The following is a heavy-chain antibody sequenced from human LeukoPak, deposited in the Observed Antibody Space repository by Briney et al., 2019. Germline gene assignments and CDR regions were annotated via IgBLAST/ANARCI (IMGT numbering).Heavy chain of an antibody. CDR2: IYYSGST. CDR3: ARNDSSGYFDY. CDR1: GYSISSGYY. Sequence: RPSETLSPTCAVSGYSISSGYYWGWIRQPLGKGLEWIGSIYYSGSTHYNPSLKSRVTISVGTSKNQFSLKLNSVTAADTAVYYCARNDSSGYFDYWGQGTLVTVSP. J-gene: IGHJ4*02. V-gene: IGHV4-38-2*01. D-gene: IGHD3-22*01.